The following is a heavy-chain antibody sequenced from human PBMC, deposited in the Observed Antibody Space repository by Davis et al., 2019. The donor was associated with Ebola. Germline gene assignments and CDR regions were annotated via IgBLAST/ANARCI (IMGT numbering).Heavy chain of an antibody. CDR2: FDPEDGEA. J-gene: IGHJ4*02. CDR1: EYTLAELA. D-gene: IGHD4-17*01. V-gene: IGHV1-24*01. Sequence: AASVKVSCKVSEYTLAELAIHWVRQAPGKGLEWMGSFDPEDGEAIYAQKFQDRVTITRDTSASTAYMELSSLRSEDTALYYCAMTTVTLQRFDYWGQGTLVTVSS. CDR3: AMTTVTLQRFDY.